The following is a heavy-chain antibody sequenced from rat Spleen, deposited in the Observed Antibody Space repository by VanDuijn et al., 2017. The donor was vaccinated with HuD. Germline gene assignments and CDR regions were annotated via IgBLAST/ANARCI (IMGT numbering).Heavy chain of an antibody. CDR3: ASRGEGEDNWFAY. CDR2: VNKDSSRI. V-gene: IGHV4-2*01. CDR1: GFNFNDYW. Sequence: EVRLVESGGGLVQPGRSLKLSCAASGFNFNDYWMGWVRQAPGTGLEWIGGVNKDSSRIKYIQSLKDKITIHRENAQNTLYLQMSKLGTDDTAIYYCASRGEGEDNWFAYWGQGVMVTVSS. J-gene: IGHJ2*01. D-gene: IGHD1-11*01.